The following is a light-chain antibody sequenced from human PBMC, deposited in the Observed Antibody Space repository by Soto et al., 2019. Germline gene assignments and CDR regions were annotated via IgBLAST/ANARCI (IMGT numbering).Light chain of an antibody. J-gene: IGKJ1*01. V-gene: IGKV1-39*01. CDR3: QQSHSRVT. CDR2: AAS. Sequence: DIQMTQSPSSLSASVGDSVTISCRASQTISSRLSWYQQEPGKAPRLLIYAASRLQSGVPSRFTGSGSGTDFTLTIGGLQPEDFATYYCQQSHSRVTFGQGTKVDI. CDR1: QTISSR.